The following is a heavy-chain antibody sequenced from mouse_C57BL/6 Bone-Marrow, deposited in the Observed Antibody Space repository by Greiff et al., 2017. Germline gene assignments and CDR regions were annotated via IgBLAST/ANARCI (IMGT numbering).Heavy chain of an antibody. Sequence: VQLQQSGAELVRPGASVKLSCTASGFNIKDDYMHWVKQRPEQGLEWIGWIDPENGDTEYASKFQGKATITADTSSNTAYLQRSSLTSEDTAVYYCTTGITTVVAADYFDYWGQGTTLTVSS. J-gene: IGHJ2*01. D-gene: IGHD1-1*01. CDR1: GFNIKDDY. CDR2: IDPENGDT. CDR3: TTGITTVVAADYFDY. V-gene: IGHV14-4*01.